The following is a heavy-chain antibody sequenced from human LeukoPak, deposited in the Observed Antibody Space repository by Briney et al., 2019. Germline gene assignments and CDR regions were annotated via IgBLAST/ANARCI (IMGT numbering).Heavy chain of an antibody. CDR1: GFTFDDYA. V-gene: IGHV3-9*01. D-gene: IGHD2-2*01. CDR2: ISWNSGSI. J-gene: IGHJ5*02. Sequence: GGSLRLSCAASGFTFDDYAMHWVRQAPGKGLEWVSGISWNSGSIGYADSVKGRFTISRDNAKSSLYLQMNSLRAEDTALYYCAKGRDKYQLLSKNWFDPWGQGTLVTVSS. CDR3: AKGRDKYQLLSKNWFDP.